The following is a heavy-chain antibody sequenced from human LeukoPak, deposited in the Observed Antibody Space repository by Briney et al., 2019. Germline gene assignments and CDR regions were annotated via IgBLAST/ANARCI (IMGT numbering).Heavy chain of an antibody. V-gene: IGHV4-4*02. Sequence: PSGTLSLTCGVSGGSIYITNYWSWVRQAPGKGLEWIGEISHDGTTNYNPSLRSRVAMSFDRANNQFSLSLTSVTAADTAVYYCTREDRPFCPFAYWGQGVLVTVSS. J-gene: IGHJ4*02. CDR2: ISHDGTT. D-gene: IGHD3-22*01. CDR3: TREDRPFCPFAY. CDR1: GGSIYITNY.